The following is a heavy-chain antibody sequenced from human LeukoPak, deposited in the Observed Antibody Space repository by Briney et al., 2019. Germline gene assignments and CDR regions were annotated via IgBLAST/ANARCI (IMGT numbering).Heavy chain of an antibody. CDR3: AREGYAFDI. CDR1: GFTFSSYS. CDR2: ISRSSSTI. V-gene: IGHV3-48*01. J-gene: IGHJ3*02. Sequence: HSGGSLRLSCAPSGFTFSSYSMNWVRQAPGKGLEWVSQISRSSSTIYYADSVKGRFTISRDNAKNSLYLQMNSLRAEDTALYYCAREGYAFDIWAKGQWSPSLQ.